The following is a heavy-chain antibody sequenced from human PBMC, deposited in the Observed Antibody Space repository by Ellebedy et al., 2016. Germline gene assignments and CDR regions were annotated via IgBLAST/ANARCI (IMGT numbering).Heavy chain of an antibody. D-gene: IGHD6-13*01. Sequence: ASVKVSCKASGGTFSSYAISWVRQAPGQGLEWMGGIIPILGIANYAQKFQGRVTITADKSTSTAYMELSSLRSEDTAVYYCARDWYRDYYYYMDVWGKGTTVTVSS. CDR3: ARDWYRDYYYYMDV. CDR2: IIPILGIA. V-gene: IGHV1-69*10. CDR1: GGTFSSYA. J-gene: IGHJ6*03.